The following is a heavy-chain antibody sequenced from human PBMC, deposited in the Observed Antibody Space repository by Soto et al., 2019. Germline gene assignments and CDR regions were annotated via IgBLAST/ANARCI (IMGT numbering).Heavy chain of an antibody. J-gene: IGHJ4*02. Sequence: EVQLVESGGGLVQPGGSLRLSCAASGIIFTNYWMHWVRQAPGKGLVWVSRIDNDGSGTSYADSVKGRFTISRDNGKNTVDLQMNCLRAEDTAVYYCTTGFEYWGQGTLVTVSS. CDR2: IDNDGSGT. CDR1: GIIFTNYW. CDR3: TTGFEY. V-gene: IGHV3-74*01.